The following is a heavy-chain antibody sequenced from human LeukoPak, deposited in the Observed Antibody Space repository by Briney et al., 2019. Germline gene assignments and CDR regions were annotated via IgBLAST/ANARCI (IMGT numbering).Heavy chain of an antibody. CDR2: IYPGDSET. J-gene: IGHJ4*02. V-gene: IGHV5-51*01. Sequence: GESLKISCKSSGYIFTNYWIGWVRQMPGKGLEWMGIIYPGDSETRYSPSFQGQVTISADKSTSTAYLQWSSLKASDTAMYYCARHLVYIGPYRDYWGQGTLVTVSS. CDR1: GYIFTNYW. D-gene: IGHD5-12*01. CDR3: ARHLVYIGPYRDY.